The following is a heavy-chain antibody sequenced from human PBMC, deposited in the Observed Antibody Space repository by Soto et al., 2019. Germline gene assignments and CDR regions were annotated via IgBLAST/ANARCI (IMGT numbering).Heavy chain of an antibody. J-gene: IGHJ6*02. Sequence: ASVKVSCKASGGTFSSYDINWVRQATGQGLERMGGMNPNSGNTSYAQKFQGRVTITGDDSTSTAYMELSSLRSEDTAVYYCASPSITIFGVVNIYYYYGMDVWGQGTTVTVSS. CDR1: GGTFSSYD. CDR2: MNPNSGNT. V-gene: IGHV1-8*03. D-gene: IGHD3-3*01. CDR3: ASPSITIFGVVNIYYYYGMDV.